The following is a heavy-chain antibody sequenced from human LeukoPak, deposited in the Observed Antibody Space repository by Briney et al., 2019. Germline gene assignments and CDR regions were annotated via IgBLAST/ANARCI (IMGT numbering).Heavy chain of an antibody. CDR3: ARDLGVGSGSYYFDY. D-gene: IGHD3-10*01. J-gene: IGHJ4*02. CDR2: ISSNGGST. V-gene: IGHV3-64*01. CDR1: GFTFSGYA. Sequence: QPGRSLRLSCAASGFTFSGYAMHWVRQAPGKGLEYVSAISSNGGSTYYANSVKGRFTISRDNSKNTLYLQMGSLRAEDMAVYYCARDLGVGSGSYYFDYWGQGTLVTVSS.